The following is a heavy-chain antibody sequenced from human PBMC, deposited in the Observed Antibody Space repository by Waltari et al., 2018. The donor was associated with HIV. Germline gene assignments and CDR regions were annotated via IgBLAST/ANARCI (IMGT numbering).Heavy chain of an antibody. D-gene: IGHD5-18*01. CDR1: GFTFSSYA. Sequence: EVQLLESGGGLVQPGGSLRLSCAASGFTFSSYAMSWVRQAPGKGLEWVSAISGSGGSTYYADSVKGRFTISRDNSKNTLYLQMNSLRAEDTAVYYCAKDRRGYSYGPPSWFDPWGQGTLVTVSS. V-gene: IGHV3-23*01. CDR2: ISGSGGST. J-gene: IGHJ5*02. CDR3: AKDRRGYSYGPPSWFDP.